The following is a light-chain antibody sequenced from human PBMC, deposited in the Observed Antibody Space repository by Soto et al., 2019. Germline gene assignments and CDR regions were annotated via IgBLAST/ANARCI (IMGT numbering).Light chain of an antibody. J-gene: IGKJ2*01. V-gene: IGKV1-33*01. Sequence: DIPMTQSPSSLSASVGDRVTITCQASQDSGNYLNWYQQRPGKAPKLLIYDASNLETGVPSRLSGSGSGTGFTFTIRSLQHEDIATYYCQQYDTLPYTFGQGTKLEIK. CDR3: QQYDTLPYT. CDR1: QDSGNY. CDR2: DAS.